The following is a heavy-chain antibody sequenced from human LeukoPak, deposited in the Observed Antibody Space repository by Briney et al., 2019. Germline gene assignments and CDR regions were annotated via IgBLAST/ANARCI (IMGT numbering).Heavy chain of an antibody. CDR1: GFTFSSYW. V-gene: IGHV3-30*03. Sequence: GGSLRLSCAASGFTFSSYWISWFRQAPGKGLEGVAVISYDGSNKYYADSVKGRFTVSRDNSKNTLYLQMNSLRAEDTAVYSCARSTDGFDYWGQGTLVTVSS. CDR2: ISYDGSNK. D-gene: IGHD4-17*01. J-gene: IGHJ4*02. CDR3: ARSTDGFDY.